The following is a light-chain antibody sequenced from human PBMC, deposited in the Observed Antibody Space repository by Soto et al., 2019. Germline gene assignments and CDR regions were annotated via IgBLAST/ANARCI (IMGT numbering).Light chain of an antibody. V-gene: IGKV3-15*01. CDR3: QQYNKGPPYT. CDR2: GAS. J-gene: IGKJ2*01. CDR1: QSVSSN. Sequence: EIVMTQSPANLSVSPGERATLSCRASQSVSSNLAWYQQKPGQGPRLLIYGASTRATGIPARFSGSGSGTEFTLTISSLQSEDFAVYDCQQYNKGPPYTFGQGTKVEIK.